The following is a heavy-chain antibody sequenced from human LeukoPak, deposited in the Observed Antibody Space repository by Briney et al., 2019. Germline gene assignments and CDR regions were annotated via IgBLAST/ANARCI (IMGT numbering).Heavy chain of an antibody. D-gene: IGHD6-19*01. CDR2: IYHSGNT. V-gene: IGHV4-4*02. CDR1: GDSISSSNW. CDR3: AGYSSGWYYPSDY. Sequence: SETLSLTCAVSGDSISSSNWWSWVRQPPEKGLEWIGEIYHSGNTNYNPPLKSRVTISLDKSKNQFSLKLNSVTAADTAVYYCAGYSSGWYYPSDYWGQGTLVTVSS. J-gene: IGHJ4*02.